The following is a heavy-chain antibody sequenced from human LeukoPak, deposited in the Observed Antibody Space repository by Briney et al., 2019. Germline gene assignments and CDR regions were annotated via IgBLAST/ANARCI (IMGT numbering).Heavy chain of an antibody. Sequence: PGGSLRPSCAPSGFTSSKYWMLWVPQAPGKGLESVSRINTDGTVTTYADSVKGRFTVSRDNADNTMFLQMNSVRDEDTAVYYCATKQWLAPPPDSWGQGTPVTVSS. CDR3: ATKQWLAPPPDS. J-gene: IGHJ4*02. V-gene: IGHV3-74*01. D-gene: IGHD6-19*01. CDR2: INTDGTVT. CDR1: GFTSSKYW.